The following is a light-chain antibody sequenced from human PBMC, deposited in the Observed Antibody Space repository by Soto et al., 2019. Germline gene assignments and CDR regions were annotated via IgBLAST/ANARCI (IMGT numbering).Light chain of an antibody. J-gene: IGKJ1*01. CDR2: GAS. V-gene: IGKV3-20*01. Sequence: ESVLTQSPGTLSLSPGEKATLSCRASQSVSSSYLAWYQQKPGQAPRLLIYGASSRATGIPDRFSGSGSGTDFTLTVSRLXXXXXXXXXCQQFGSSSWTFGQGTKVXXX. CDR1: QSVSSSY. CDR3: QQFGSSSWT.